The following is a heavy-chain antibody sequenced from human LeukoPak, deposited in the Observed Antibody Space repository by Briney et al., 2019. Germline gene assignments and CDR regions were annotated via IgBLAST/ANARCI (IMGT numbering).Heavy chain of an antibody. CDR2: IYPGDFDN. J-gene: IGHJ4*02. CDR1: GYGFTTNW. Sequence: GESLQISCKGSGYGFTTNWIGWVRQTPGKGLEWMGIIYPGDFDNRYSPSFQGHVTISVDKSISTAYLQWSSLRASDTAMYYCARLGGGASGWYGGRGDFDYWGQGTLVTVS. V-gene: IGHV5-51*01. CDR3: ARLGGGASGWYGGRGDFDY. D-gene: IGHD6-19*01.